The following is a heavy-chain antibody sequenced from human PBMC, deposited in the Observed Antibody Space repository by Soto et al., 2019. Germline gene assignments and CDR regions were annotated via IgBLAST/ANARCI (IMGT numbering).Heavy chain of an antibody. J-gene: IGHJ4*02. D-gene: IGHD1-1*01. V-gene: IGHV4-31*03. CDR2: IHYSGSI. CDR1: DGSIDSGSYY. CDR3: TRGLDRANLGH. Sequence: SETLSLTCTVSDGSIDSGSYYRSWVRQYPGKGLEWIGSIHYSGSIYYSPSLRSRLTMSADTSKNQFSLKLSSVTVADTAVYYCTRGLDRANLGHWGQG.